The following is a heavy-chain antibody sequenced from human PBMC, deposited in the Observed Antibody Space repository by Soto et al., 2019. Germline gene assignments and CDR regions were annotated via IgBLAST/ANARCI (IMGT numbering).Heavy chain of an antibody. D-gene: IGHD3-22*01. V-gene: IGHV3-66*01. CDR3: ARDQWFPRH. CDR2: IYSGGTT. J-gene: IGHJ4*02. Sequence: EVQVVESGGGLVQPGGSLRLSCAASGFTVSSNYMSWVRQAPGKGLEWVSVIYSGGTTYYADAVKGRFTISRDNSKNTLYLQMNSLRAEDTAVYYCARDQWFPRHWGQGTLVTVSS. CDR1: GFTVSSNY.